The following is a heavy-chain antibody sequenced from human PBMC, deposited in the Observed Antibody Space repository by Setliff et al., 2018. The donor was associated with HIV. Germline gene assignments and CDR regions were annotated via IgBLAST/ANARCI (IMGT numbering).Heavy chain of an antibody. CDR3: ARQGGYDFWSGYYPYYYGMDV. V-gene: IGHV1-46*01. Sequence: ASVKVSCKASGYTFTTYPMHWVRQAPGQGLEWMGVINTSGGSAGYAEKFRGRVTMTRDTSTNTVYMDLRNLRSEDTAVYYCARQGGYDFWSGYYPYYYGMDVWGQGTTVTVSS. CDR1: GYTFTTYP. D-gene: IGHD3-3*01. CDR2: INTSGGSA. J-gene: IGHJ6*02.